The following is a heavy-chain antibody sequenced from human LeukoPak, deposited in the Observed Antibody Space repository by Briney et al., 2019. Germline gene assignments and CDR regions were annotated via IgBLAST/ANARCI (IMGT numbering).Heavy chain of an antibody. V-gene: IGHV3-30*03. CDR3: ARAAYDNSGYLTL. CDR1: GFTFSNYG. D-gene: IGHD3-22*01. CDR2: ISSDERTT. J-gene: IGHJ4*02. Sequence: GRSLRLSCVASGFTFSNYGMHWARQAPGKGLEWVAVISSDERTTYYADSVKGRFTISRDLSKSTLYLQMDSLTGEDTAVYYCARAAYDNSGYLTLWGQGTLVTVSS.